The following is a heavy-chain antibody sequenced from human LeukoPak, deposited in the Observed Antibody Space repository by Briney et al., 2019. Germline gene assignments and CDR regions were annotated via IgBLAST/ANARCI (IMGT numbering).Heavy chain of an antibody. CDR2: IYYSGST. D-gene: IGHD2-15*01. J-gene: IGHJ4*02. Sequence: SETLSLTCTVSGGSIGSYYWSWIRQPPGKGLEWIGYIYYSGSTNYNPSLKSRVTISVDTSKNQFSLKLTSVTAADTAVYYCARHALYCSGGSCIDYWGQGTLVTVSS. V-gene: IGHV4-59*01. CDR1: GGSIGSYY. CDR3: ARHALYCSGGSCIDY.